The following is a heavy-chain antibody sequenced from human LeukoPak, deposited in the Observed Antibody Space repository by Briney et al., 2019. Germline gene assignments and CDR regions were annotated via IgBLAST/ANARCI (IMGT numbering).Heavy chain of an antibody. CDR2: IYSSGST. J-gene: IGHJ4*02. CDR1: GVSISNYY. CDR3: ARGVSSGYYSVYYFDY. Sequence: PSETLSLTCTVYGVSISNYYWSWIRQPAGQGLEWIGRIYSSGSTNYKPSRKSRVTMSVDTSKNQFSLKLTSVTAADTAVYYCARGVSSGYYSVYYFDYWGQGTLVTVSS. V-gene: IGHV4-4*07. D-gene: IGHD3-22*01.